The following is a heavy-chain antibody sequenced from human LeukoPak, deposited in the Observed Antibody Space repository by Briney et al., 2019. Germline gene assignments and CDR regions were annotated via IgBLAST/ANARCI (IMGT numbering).Heavy chain of an antibody. CDR1: GYSISSDYF. CDR3: ARRDSSWYFFDS. Sequence: SETLSLTCTVSGYSISSDYFWGWIRRPPGKGLERIGTIYHSGSAYYNPSLESRVTISVDTSKNQFSLKMSSVTAADTAAYYCARRDSSWYFFDSWGQGTLVTVSS. V-gene: IGHV4-38-2*02. CDR2: IYHSGSA. J-gene: IGHJ4*02. D-gene: IGHD6-13*01.